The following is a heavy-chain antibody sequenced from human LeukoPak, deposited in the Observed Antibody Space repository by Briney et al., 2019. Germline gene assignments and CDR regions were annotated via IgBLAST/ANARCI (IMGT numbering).Heavy chain of an antibody. J-gene: IGHJ4*02. V-gene: IGHV3-48*04. D-gene: IGHD5-18*01. Sequence: GGSLRLSCAASGFTFSDYSMTWVRQAPGKGLEWVSYISSSSSTIYYADSVKGRFTISRDNAKNSLYLQMDSLRVEDTAVYYCARDVNTAMVTYYLDCWGQGTLVTVSS. CDR2: ISSSSSTI. CDR3: ARDVNTAMVTYYLDC. CDR1: GFTFSDYS.